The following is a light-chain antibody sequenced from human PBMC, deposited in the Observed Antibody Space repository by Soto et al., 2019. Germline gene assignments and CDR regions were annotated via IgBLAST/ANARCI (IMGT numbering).Light chain of an antibody. CDR1: SSDVGGYNY. V-gene: IGLV2-14*01. CDR3: SSYTSRSLPV. J-gene: IGLJ2*01. CDR2: EVS. Sequence: QSALTQPASVSGSPGQSITISCTATSSDVGGYNYVSWYQQHPGKAPKLMIYEVSNRPSGVSNRFSGSKSGNTASLTISGLQAEDEADYYCSSYTSRSLPVFGGGTKLTVL.